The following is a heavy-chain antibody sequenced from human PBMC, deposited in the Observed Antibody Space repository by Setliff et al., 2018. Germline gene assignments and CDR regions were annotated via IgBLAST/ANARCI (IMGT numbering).Heavy chain of an antibody. V-gene: IGHV3-21*01. CDR2: ISPDSIHI. D-gene: IGHD6-25*01. CDR1: GFSFRTFS. CDR3: ARSPANGGHDAFDI. J-gene: IGHJ3*02. Sequence: GGSLRLSCAASGFSFRTFSMHWVRQAPGKGLEWVSSISPDSIHICYADSVKGRFTISRDNARDSLYLRMNSLGAEDTAVYYCARSPANGGHDAFDIWGQGTMVTVSS.